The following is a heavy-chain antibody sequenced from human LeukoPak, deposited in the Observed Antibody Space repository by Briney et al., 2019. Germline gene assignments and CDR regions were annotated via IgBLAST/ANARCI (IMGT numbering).Heavy chain of an antibody. CDR1: GFTFSSYG. CDR2: ISYDGSNK. V-gene: IGHV3-30*18. Sequence: GRSLRLSCAASGFTFSSYGMHWVRQAPGKGLEWVAVISYDGSNKYYADSVKGRFTISRDNSKNTLYLQMNSLRAEDTAVYYCAKDSKLRSYYYYYGMDVWGKGTTATVSS. D-gene: IGHD4-17*01. J-gene: IGHJ6*04. CDR3: AKDSKLRSYYYYYGMDV.